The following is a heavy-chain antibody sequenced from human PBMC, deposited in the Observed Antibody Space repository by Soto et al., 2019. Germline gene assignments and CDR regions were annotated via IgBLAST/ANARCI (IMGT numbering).Heavy chain of an antibody. J-gene: IGHJ4*02. D-gene: IGHD6-13*01. CDR1: GGTFSSYA. CDR3: ARNQWGSVWQQLAEFDY. V-gene: IGHV1-69*01. Sequence: QVQLVQSGAEVKKPGSSVKVSCKASGGTFSSYAISWVRQAPVQGLEWMGGIIPIFGTANYAQKFQGRVTITAVESTSTAYMELSSLRSEDTAVYYCARNQWGSVWQQLAEFDYWGQGTLVTVSS. CDR2: IIPIFGTA.